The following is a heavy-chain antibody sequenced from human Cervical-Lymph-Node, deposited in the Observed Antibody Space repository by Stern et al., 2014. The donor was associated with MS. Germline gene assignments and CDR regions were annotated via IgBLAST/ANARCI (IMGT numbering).Heavy chain of an antibody. Sequence: EVQLVESRGGLVQPGGSLRLSCAASGFTFSSYWMHWVRQAPGKGLVWVSRINSDGSSTSYADSVKGRFTISRDNAKNTLYLQMNSLRAEDTAVYYCARVYYDSSGNDYYYYGMDVWGQGTTVTVSS. CDR1: GFTFSSYW. J-gene: IGHJ6*02. CDR2: INSDGSST. V-gene: IGHV3-74*02. D-gene: IGHD3-22*01. CDR3: ARVYYDSSGNDYYYYGMDV.